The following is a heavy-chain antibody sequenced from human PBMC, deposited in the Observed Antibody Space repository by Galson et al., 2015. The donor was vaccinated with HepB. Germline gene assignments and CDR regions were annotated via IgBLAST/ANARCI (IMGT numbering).Heavy chain of an antibody. Sequence: SLRLSCAASGFTFTNYAMHWVRQAPGKGLEWVAVMSYYGSNEYYADSVKGRFTISRDNSKNTLYLQMNSLRAEDTALYYCARDEGATVTTTFDYWGQGTLVTVSS. J-gene: IGHJ4*02. CDR3: ARDEGATVTTTFDY. D-gene: IGHD4-17*01. CDR2: MSYYGSNE. CDR1: GFTFTNYA. V-gene: IGHV3-30-3*01.